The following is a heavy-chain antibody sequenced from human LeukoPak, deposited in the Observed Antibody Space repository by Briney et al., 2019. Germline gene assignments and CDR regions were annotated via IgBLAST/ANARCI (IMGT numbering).Heavy chain of an antibody. Sequence: GGSLRLSCAASGFTFSSYAMHWGRQAPGKGLEWVAVISYDGSNKYYADSVKGRFTISRDNSKNTLYLQMNSLRAEDTAVYYCARATGGRLRFGELLWTFDYWGQGTLVTVSS. CDR2: ISYDGSNK. CDR3: ARATGGRLRFGELLWTFDY. V-gene: IGHV3-30-3*01. CDR1: GFTFSSYA. D-gene: IGHD3-10*01. J-gene: IGHJ4*02.